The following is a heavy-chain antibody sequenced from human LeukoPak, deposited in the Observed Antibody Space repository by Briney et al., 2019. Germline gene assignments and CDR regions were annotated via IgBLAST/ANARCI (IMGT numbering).Heavy chain of an antibody. J-gene: IGHJ4*02. CDR3: AKDGPSYNILTGFRRTSAYYFDY. CDR2: ISGSGGST. CDR1: GFTFSSYA. V-gene: IGHV3-23*01. Sequence: QTGGSLRLSCAASGFTFSSYAMSWVRQAPGKGLEWVSAISGSGGSTYYADSVKGRFTISRDNSKNTLFLQMHSLRVDDTAVYYCAKDGPSYNILTGFRRTSAYYFDYWGQGTLVTVSS. D-gene: IGHD3-9*01.